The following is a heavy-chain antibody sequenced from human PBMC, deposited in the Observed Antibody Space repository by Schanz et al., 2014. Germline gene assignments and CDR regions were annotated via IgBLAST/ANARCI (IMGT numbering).Heavy chain of an antibody. CDR1: GFTVSSNY. CDR2: T. CDR3: ARDEGRDGYNLAFDV. V-gene: IGHV3-53*01. Sequence: EVQLVESGGGLVKPGGSLRLSCAVSGFTVSSNYMSWVRQAPGKGLEWVSTVYADSVKGRFIISRDSSKNTLFLQMNSLRPEDTALYFCARDEGRDGYNLAFDVWGQGTLVTVSS. J-gene: IGHJ3*01. D-gene: IGHD5-12*01.